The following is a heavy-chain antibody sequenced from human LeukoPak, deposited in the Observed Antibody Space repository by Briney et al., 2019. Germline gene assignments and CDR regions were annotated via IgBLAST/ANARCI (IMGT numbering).Heavy chain of an antibody. D-gene: IGHD2-21*02. J-gene: IGHJ4*02. CDR3: ARAMTSHYFDY. CDR1: GGSFSSGFY. CDR2: IYYSGGT. Sequence: SQTLSLTCTVSGGSFSSGFYWSWIRQHPGKGLEWIGYIYYSGGTYYNPSLKSRVSILLNTSKQQFSLQLASVTVADTAVYYCARAMTSHYFDYWGQGTLVTVSS. V-gene: IGHV4-31*03.